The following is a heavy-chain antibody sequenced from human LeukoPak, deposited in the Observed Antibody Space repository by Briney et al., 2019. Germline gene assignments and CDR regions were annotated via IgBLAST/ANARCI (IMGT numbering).Heavy chain of an antibody. CDR2: IGTAGDT. CDR1: GFTFGSYD. V-gene: IGHV3-13*01. CDR3: ARSSSNDYGDYSDYYYYGMDV. Sequence: GGSLRLSCAASGFTFGSYDMHWVRHATGKGLEWVSAIGTAGDTYYPGSVKGRFTISRENAKNSLYLQMNSLRAGDTAVYYCARSSSNDYGDYSDYYYYGMDVWGQGTTVTVSS. J-gene: IGHJ6*02. D-gene: IGHD4-17*01.